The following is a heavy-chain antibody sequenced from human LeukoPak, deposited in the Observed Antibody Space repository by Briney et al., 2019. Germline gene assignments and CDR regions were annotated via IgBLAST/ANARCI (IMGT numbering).Heavy chain of an antibody. CDR3: ARHGSVAVALDY. V-gene: IGHV4-59*08. CDR1: GGSISGYY. D-gene: IGHD6-19*01. Sequence: SETLSLTCTVSGGSISGYYWSWIRQPPGKGLEWIGYIYYSGKTNYNPSLKSRVTISVDASKNQFSLKLSSVTAADTAVYYCARHGSVAVALDYWGQGTLVTVSS. J-gene: IGHJ4*02. CDR2: IYYSGKT.